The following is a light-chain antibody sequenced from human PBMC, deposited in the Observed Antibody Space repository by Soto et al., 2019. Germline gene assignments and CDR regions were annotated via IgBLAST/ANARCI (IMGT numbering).Light chain of an antibody. Sequence: SVLTQSPGNLSLSPGERATLSCRASQSVSRSSLAWYQQKSGQAPRLRIHDAASRATAIPDRFSGSGSGTDFTLTISRLEPEDFAVYCCKHYGGSPQTFGQGTKVDI. CDR3: KHYGGSPQT. CDR2: DAA. J-gene: IGKJ1*01. V-gene: IGKV3-20*01. CDR1: QSVSRSS.